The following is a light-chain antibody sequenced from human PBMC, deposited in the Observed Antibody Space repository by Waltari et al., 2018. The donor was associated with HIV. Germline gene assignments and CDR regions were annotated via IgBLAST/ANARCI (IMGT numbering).Light chain of an antibody. J-gene: IGLJ2*01. V-gene: IGLV2-14*01. CDR1: SSDVGGYNF. CDR2: EVR. CDR3: SSYTSSSTLV. Sequence: QSVLTQPASVSGSPGQSITISCTGTSSDVGGYNFVSWFQHHPGKAPKVMIYEVRNRPSVVSNRFSGSKSGNTAALTISGLQAEDEADYYCSSYTSSSTLVFGGGTKLTVL.